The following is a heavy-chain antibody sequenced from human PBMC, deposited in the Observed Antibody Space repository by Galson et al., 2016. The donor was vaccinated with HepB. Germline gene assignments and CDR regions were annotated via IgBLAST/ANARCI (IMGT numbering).Heavy chain of an antibody. CDR1: GDSVSRNGVT. Sequence: CAISGDSVSRNGVTWNWIRQSPSRGLEWLGRTYYMSNWDYDYAVSVNSRITIIPDISRNQFSLYLRSVTPEDTAVYYCARATDYGDYANGMDVWDGGTMVPSPQ. D-gene: IGHD4-17*01. CDR3: ARATDYGDYANGMDV. J-gene: IGHJ6*04. V-gene: IGHV6-1*01. CDR2: TYYMSNWDY.